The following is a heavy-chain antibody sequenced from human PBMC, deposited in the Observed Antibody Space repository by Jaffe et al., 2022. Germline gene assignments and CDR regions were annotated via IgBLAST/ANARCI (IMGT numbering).Heavy chain of an antibody. D-gene: IGHD3-9*01. Sequence: QVQLQESGPGLVKPSETLSLTCAVSGYSISSGYYWGWIRQPPGKGLEWIGSIYHSGSTYYNPSLKSRVTISVDTSKNQFSLKLSSVTAADTAVYYCARDGSLYYDILTGYYWSGPLDYWGQGTLVTVSS. J-gene: IGHJ4*02. CDR2: IYHSGST. CDR1: GYSISSGYY. CDR3: ARDGSLYYDILTGYYWSGPLDY. V-gene: IGHV4-38-2*02.